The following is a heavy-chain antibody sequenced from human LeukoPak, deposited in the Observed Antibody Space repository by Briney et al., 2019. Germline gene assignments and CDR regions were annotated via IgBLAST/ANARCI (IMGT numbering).Heavy chain of an antibody. CDR1: GFTFSSHA. J-gene: IGHJ4*02. D-gene: IGHD4-17*01. CDR3: ARDSSGDYAVDY. Sequence: GGSLRLSCAASGFTFSSHAIHWVRQAPGKGLEWVASISYDGSKNYYADSVKGRFTISRDNSRNTLYLQMNSLRAEDTAVYYCARDSSGDYAVDYWGQGTLVSVSS. CDR2: ISYDGSKN. V-gene: IGHV3-30*04.